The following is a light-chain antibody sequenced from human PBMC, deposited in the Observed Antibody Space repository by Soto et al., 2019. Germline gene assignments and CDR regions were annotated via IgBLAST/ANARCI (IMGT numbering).Light chain of an antibody. CDR3: SSFVGTSMLVV. J-gene: IGLJ2*01. Sequence: QSALTQPASVSGSPGQSITISCTGTSSDVGRFNYVSWYQQHPGNPPKLIIFDVTRRPSGVSNRFSGSKSGNAASLTISGLQAEDEANYYCSSFVGTSMLVVFGGGTKLTVL. CDR2: DVT. CDR1: SSDVGRFNY. V-gene: IGLV2-14*01.